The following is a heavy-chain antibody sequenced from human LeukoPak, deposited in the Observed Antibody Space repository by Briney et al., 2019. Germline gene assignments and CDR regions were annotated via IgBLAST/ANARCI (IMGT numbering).Heavy chain of an antibody. Sequence: PSETLSLTCTVSGGSITTHDWSWIRHPAGKGLELIGRIHTSGSTNYNPSLEGRATISLDTSTNQFSLNLSSVTATDTALYYRPRNLEYNWFGPWGQGTLVTVSS. D-gene: IGHD1-1*01. CDR3: PRNLEYNWFGP. CDR1: GGSITTHD. J-gene: IGHJ5*02. CDR2: IHTSGST. V-gene: IGHV4-4*07.